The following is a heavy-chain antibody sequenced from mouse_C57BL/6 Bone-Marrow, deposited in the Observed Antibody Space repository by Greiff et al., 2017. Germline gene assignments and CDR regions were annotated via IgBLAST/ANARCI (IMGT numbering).Heavy chain of an antibody. CDR1: GYAFSSSW. Sequence: VQLQQSGPELVKPGASVKISCKASGYAFSSSWMNWVKQRPGKGLEWIGRIYPGDGYTNYNGKFKGKATLTADKSSSTVYMQLSSLKSEDSAVYCCASITTVVATNYWGQGTTLTVSS. J-gene: IGHJ2*01. D-gene: IGHD1-1*01. CDR3: ASITTVVATNY. V-gene: IGHV1-82*01. CDR2: IYPGDGYT.